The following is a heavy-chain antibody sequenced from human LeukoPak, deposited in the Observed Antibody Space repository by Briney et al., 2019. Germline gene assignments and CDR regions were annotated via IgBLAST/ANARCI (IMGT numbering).Heavy chain of an antibody. CDR3: ARDATQRGYSYGYWFDP. V-gene: IGHV3-21*01. CDR1: GFTFSSYS. J-gene: IGHJ5*02. D-gene: IGHD5-18*01. CDR2: ISSSSSYI. Sequence: PGGSLRLSCAASGFTFSSYSMNWVRQAPGKGLEWVPSISSSSSYIYYADSVKGRFTISRDNAKNSLYLQMNSLRAEDTAVYYCARDATQRGYSYGYWFDPWGQGTLVTVSS.